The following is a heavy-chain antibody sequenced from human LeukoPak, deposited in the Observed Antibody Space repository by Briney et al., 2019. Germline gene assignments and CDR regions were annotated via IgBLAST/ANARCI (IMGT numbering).Heavy chain of an antibody. CDR2: IYYSGST. V-gene: IGHV4-59*08. Sequence: SETLSLTCTVSGGSISSDYWSWIRQPPGKGLEWIGYIYYSGSTNYNPSLKSRVTISVDTSKNQFSLKLSSVTAADTAVYYCARPQDYGDGAFDIWGQGRMVTVSS. J-gene: IGHJ3*02. CDR3: ARPQDYGDGAFDI. CDR1: GGSISSDY. D-gene: IGHD4-17*01.